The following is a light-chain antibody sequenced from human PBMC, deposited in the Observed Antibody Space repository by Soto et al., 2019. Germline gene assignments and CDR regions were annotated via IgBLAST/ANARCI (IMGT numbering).Light chain of an antibody. J-gene: IGKJ4*01. Sequence: QMTQSTSTLSASVGERSTSTGRASQSISSWLAWYQQKPGKARKLLIYKASSLESGVPSRFRGSGSGTEFTLTISSLQPEDFATYYCLPDYNYPLTFGGGTQVEIK. CDR3: LPDYNYPLT. CDR2: KAS. CDR1: QSISSW. V-gene: IGKV1-5*03.